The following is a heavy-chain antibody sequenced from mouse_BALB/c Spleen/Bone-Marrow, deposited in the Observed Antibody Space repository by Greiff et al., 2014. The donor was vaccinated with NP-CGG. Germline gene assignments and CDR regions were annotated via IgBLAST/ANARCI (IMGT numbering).Heavy chain of an antibody. CDR2: ILPGSGST. J-gene: IGHJ3*01. D-gene: IGHD1-1*01. Sequence: VQLQQSGAELMKPGASVKISCKATGYTFSSYWIEWVKQRPGHGLEWIGEILPGSGSTDYNERFKGKATFAADTSSNTAYMQLSSLTSEGSAVYYCTRSSGSSTSWFAYWGQGTLVTVSA. V-gene: IGHV1-9*01. CDR1: GYTFSSYW. CDR3: TRSSGSSTSWFAY.